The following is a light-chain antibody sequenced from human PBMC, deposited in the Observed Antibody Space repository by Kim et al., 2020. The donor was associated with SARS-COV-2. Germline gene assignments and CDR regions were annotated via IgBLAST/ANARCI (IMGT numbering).Light chain of an antibody. CDR1: NSNIGRRT. V-gene: IGLV1-44*01. CDR2: DDN. CDR3: ASWDGSLDGVM. J-gene: IGLJ3*02. Sequence: QSVLTQPPSASATPGQRVTISCSGSNSNIGRRTVNWYQQFPGTAPKLLIYDDNSRPSGVPDRFSASKSGTSASLAISGLQSEDEADYYCASWDGSLDGVMFGGGTKVTVL.